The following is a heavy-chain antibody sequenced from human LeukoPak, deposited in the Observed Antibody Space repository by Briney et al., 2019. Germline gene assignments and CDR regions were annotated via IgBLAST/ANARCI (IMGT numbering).Heavy chain of an antibody. CDR1: GYTFTSYY. CDR2: INPSGGST. V-gene: IGHV1-46*01. D-gene: IGHD3-22*01. Sequence: ASVKVSCKASGYTFTSYYMHWVRQAPGQGLEWMGIINPSGGSTSYAQKFQGRVTMTRDTSTSTVYMELSSLRSEDTAVYYCARALAPYYYDSSGYFFDYWGQGTLVTVSS. J-gene: IGHJ4*02. CDR3: ARALAPYYYDSSGYFFDY.